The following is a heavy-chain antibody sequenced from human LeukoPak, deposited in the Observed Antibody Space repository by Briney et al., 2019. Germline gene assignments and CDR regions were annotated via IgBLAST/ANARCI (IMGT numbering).Heavy chain of an antibody. CDR1: GYTFTGYY. CDR3: ARGFVYCGGDCYQSERAFDI. CDR2: INPNSGGT. D-gene: IGHD2-21*01. Sequence: ASVKVSCKASGYTFTGYYMHWVRQAPGQGLEWMGWINPNSGGTNYAQKFQGRVTMTRDTSITAAYMELSRLRSDDTAVYYCARGFVYCGGDCYQSERAFDIWGQGTMATVSS. V-gene: IGHV1-2*02. J-gene: IGHJ3*02.